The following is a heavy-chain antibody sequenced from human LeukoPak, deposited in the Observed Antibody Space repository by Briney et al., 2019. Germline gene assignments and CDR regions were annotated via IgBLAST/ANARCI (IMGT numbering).Heavy chain of an antibody. D-gene: IGHD3-10*01. V-gene: IGHV1-3*01. J-gene: IGHJ4*02. CDR3: ARVYGSGPHYYFDY. CDR2: INAGNGNT. Sequence: ASVKVSCKASGYTFTGYYMHWVRQAPGQRLEWMGWINAGNGNTKYSQKFQGRVTITRDTSASTAYMELSSLRSEDTAVYYCARVYGSGPHYYFDYWGQGTLVTVSS. CDR1: GYTFTGYY.